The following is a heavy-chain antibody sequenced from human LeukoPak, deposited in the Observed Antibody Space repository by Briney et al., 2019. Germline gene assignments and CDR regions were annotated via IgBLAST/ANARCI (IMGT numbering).Heavy chain of an antibody. D-gene: IGHD3-10*01. V-gene: IGHV4-38-2*02. CDR1: GYSISSDYY. CDR2: IYHSGST. J-gene: IGHJ6*03. CDR3: AKGGRAGGSITMIRGVRSDYYYMDV. Sequence: SETLSLTCSVSGYSISSDYYWGWIRQPPGKGLEWIGSIYHSGSTYYNPSLKSRVTISLDTSKNQFPLKLSSVTAADTAVYYCAKGGRAGGSITMIRGVRSDYYYMDVWGKGTTVTISS.